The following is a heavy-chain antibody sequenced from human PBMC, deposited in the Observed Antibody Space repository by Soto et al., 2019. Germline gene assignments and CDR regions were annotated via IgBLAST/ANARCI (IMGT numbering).Heavy chain of an antibody. V-gene: IGHV1-69*13. J-gene: IGHJ4*02. Sequence: ASVKVSCKASGGTFSSYAISWVRQAPGQGLEWMGGIIPIFGTANYAQKFQGRVTITADESTSTAYMELSSLRSEDTAVYYCASFSEEDYGDLGGTDYWGQGTLVTVSS. CDR1: GGTFSSYA. CDR2: IIPIFGTA. D-gene: IGHD4-17*01. CDR3: ASFSEEDYGDLGGTDY.